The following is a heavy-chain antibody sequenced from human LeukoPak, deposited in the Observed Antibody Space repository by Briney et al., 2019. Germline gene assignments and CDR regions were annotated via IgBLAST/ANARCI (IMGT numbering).Heavy chain of an antibody. J-gene: IGHJ4*02. D-gene: IGHD2-2*01. CDR3: ARVGRGVVPAGGDY. CDR1: GFTFSSYS. Sequence: GGSLRLSCAASGFTFSSYSMNWVRQARGRGRVWVSSISSSSSYIYYADSVKGRFTISRDNAKNSLYLQMNSLRAEDTAVYYCARVGRGVVPAGGDYWGQGTLVTVSS. V-gene: IGHV3-21*01. CDR2: ISSSSSYI.